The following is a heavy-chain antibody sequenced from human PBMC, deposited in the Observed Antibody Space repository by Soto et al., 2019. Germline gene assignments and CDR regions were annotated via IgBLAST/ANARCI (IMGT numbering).Heavy chain of an antibody. CDR1: RGSVSSGSYY. CDR3: AGGGDSSGYLLYYYYGMDV. V-gene: IGHV4-61*01. Sequence: SETLSLTCTVSRGSVSSGSYYGSWIRQPPGKGLEWIGYIYYSGSTNYNPSLKSRVTISVDTSKNQFPLKLSSVSAADTAVYYCAGGGDSSGYLLYYYYGMDVWGQGTTVTVSS. D-gene: IGHD3-22*01. CDR2: IYYSGST. J-gene: IGHJ6*02.